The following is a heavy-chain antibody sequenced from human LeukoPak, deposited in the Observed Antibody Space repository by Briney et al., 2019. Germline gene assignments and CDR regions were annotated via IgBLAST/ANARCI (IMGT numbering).Heavy chain of an antibody. CDR1: GFTFSSYA. CDR2: ISGSGGST. Sequence: GGSLRLSCAASGFTFSSYAMSWVRQAPGKGLEWVSAISGSGGSTYYADSVKGRFTISRDNSKNTLYLQMNSLRAEDTAVYYCAKVIYWGIVATINAFDIWGQGTMVTVSS. D-gene: IGHD5-12*01. J-gene: IGHJ3*02. CDR3: AKVIYWGIVATINAFDI. V-gene: IGHV3-23*01.